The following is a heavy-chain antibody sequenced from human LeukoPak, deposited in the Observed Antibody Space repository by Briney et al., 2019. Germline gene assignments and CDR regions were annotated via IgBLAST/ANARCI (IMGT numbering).Heavy chain of an antibody. D-gene: IGHD3-10*01. CDR1: GGSITDYY. J-gene: IGHJ6*03. CDR3: ARVGDLFGAHRVRGLPADYYYMDV. CDR2: ISHSGTT. Sequence: PSETLSLTCALSGGSITDYYYNRVRQPPGKGLEWIGEISHSGTTTYNPSLKSRVIIAVDTSKNQFSLKLTSVTAADRGVYYCARVGDLFGAHRVRGLPADYYYMDVWGKGTTVTVS. V-gene: IGHV4-34*01.